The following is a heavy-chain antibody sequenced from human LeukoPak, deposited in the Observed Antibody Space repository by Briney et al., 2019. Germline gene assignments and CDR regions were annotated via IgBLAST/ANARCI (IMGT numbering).Heavy chain of an antibody. J-gene: IGHJ1*01. Sequence: GGSLRLSCTASGFTFGDYAMSWVRQAPEKGLEWVGFIRSKAYGGTTEYAASVKGRFTISRDDSKSIAYLQMNSLKTEDTAVYYCTRPYDSSGYYYGYFQHWGQGTLVTVSS. CDR1: GFTFGDYA. D-gene: IGHD3-22*01. V-gene: IGHV3-49*04. CDR2: IRSKAYGGTT. CDR3: TRPYDSSGYYYGYFQH.